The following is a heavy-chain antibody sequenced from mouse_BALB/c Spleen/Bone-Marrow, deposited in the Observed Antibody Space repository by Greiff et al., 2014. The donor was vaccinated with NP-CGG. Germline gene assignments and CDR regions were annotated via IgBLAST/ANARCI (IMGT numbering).Heavy chain of an antibody. CDR1: GYTFTSYW. V-gene: IGHV1S127*01. Sequence: VQLQQSGAELVKPRASVKMSCKASGYTFTSYWMHWVKQRPGQGLEWIGVLDPSDSYTTYNQKFKGKATLTVDTSSNTAYMQLSSLTSEDSAVYYCTRGANPYYYTMDYWGQGTSVTVSS. J-gene: IGHJ4*01. D-gene: IGHD4-1*01. CDR3: TRGANPYYYTMDY. CDR2: LDPSDSYT.